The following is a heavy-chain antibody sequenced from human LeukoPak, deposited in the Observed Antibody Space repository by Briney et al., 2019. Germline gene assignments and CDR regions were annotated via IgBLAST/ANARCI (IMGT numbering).Heavy chain of an antibody. V-gene: IGHV3-23*01. CDR3: SKCHDFLSGYASDY. Sequence: GGSLRLSCAASGFTFSSYAMSWVRQAPGKGLEWVSAISGSGGSTYYADSVKGRFTISRDNSKNTLYLQMNSRRAEDTSVYYCSKCHDFLSGYASDYWGQGTLVTVSS. CDR1: GFTFSSYA. D-gene: IGHD3-3*01. J-gene: IGHJ4*02. CDR2: ISGSGGST.